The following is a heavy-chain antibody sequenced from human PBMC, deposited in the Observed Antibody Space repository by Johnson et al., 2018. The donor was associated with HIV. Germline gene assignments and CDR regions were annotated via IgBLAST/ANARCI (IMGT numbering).Heavy chain of an antibody. V-gene: IGHV3-30*18. D-gene: IGHD1-1*01. J-gene: IGHJ3*02. Sequence: QVQLVESGGGVVRPGGSLRLSCAASGFTFDDYGMSWVRQAPGKGLEWVTVISYDGSKKYYADSAKGRFTISRDNSKNTLYLQMNSLRAEDTAVYYCAKPSTESAFDIWGQGTMVTVSS. CDR3: AKPSTESAFDI. CDR1: GFTFDDYG. CDR2: ISYDGSKK.